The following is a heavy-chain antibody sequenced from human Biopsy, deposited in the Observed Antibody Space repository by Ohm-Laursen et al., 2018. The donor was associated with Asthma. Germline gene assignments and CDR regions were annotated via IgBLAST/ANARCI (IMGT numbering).Heavy chain of an antibody. J-gene: IGHJ4*02. CDR1: GFTFRTYG. CDR3: ARATVAAAGND. CDR2: ISYDGHNQ. D-gene: IGHD6-13*01. V-gene: IGHV3-30*05. Sequence: SLRLSCSASGFTFRTYGMHWVRQTPGKGLEWLSSISYDGHNQHYADSVKGRFTISRDNSKNTVSLEMNSLRGDDTAVYFCARATVAAAGNDWGQGTLVTVSS.